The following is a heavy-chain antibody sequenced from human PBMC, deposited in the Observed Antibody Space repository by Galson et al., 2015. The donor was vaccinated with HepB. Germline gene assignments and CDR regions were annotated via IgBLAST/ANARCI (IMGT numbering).Heavy chain of an antibody. CDR3: ARGLFYGSARYYFDY. Sequence: SLRLSCAASGFAFSTYAMHWVRQAPGKGLEYVSTINSNGGSTYYADSVKGRVTTSRDNSKNTLFLQMGSLRAEDMAVYYCARGLFYGSARYYFDYWGQGALVTVSS. CDR2: INSNGGST. D-gene: IGHD3-10*01. J-gene: IGHJ4*02. CDR1: GFAFSTYA. V-gene: IGHV3-64*02.